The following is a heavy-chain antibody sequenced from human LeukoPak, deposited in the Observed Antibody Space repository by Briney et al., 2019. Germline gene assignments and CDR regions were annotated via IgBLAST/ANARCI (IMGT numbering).Heavy chain of an antibody. CDR1: GFIFSDYY. CDR2: ISSGGTTI. J-gene: IGHJ4*02. V-gene: IGHV3-11*04. CDR3: AREEYYYDSSGYSPFFDY. D-gene: IGHD3-22*01. Sequence: GGSLRLSCAGSGFIFSDYYMNWIRQAPGRGLEWVSYISSGGTTIYYADSVRGRFTISRDNAKNSLYLQMNSLRAEDTAVHYCAREEYYYDSSGYSPFFDYWGQGTLVTVSS.